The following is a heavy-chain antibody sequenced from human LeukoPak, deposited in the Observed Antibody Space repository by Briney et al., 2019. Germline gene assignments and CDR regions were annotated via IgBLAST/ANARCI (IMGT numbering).Heavy chain of an antibody. D-gene: IGHD3-22*01. CDR3: ARGRGRSGNSSGYYSFRY. V-gene: IGHV4-34*01. Sequence: SETLSLTCAVYGGSFSGYYWSWIRQPPGKGLEWIGEINHSGSTNYNPSLESRVTISVDTSKNQFSLKLSSVTAADTAVYYCARGRGRSGNSSGYYSFRYWGQGTLVTVSS. CDR1: GGSFSGYY. CDR2: INHSGST. J-gene: IGHJ4*02.